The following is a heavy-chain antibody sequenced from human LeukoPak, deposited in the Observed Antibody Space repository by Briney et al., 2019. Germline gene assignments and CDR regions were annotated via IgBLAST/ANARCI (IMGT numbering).Heavy chain of an antibody. V-gene: IGHV3-23*01. CDR1: GFTFSSYA. CDR2: ISGSGST. Sequence: GGSLRLSCAASGFTFSSYAMSWVRQAPGKGLEWVSAISGSGSTYYADSVKGRFTISRDNSKNTLYLQMNSLRAEDTAVYYCAKDRGGGDYVPYYFDYWGQGTLVTVSS. D-gene: IGHD4-17*01. CDR3: AKDRGGGDYVPYYFDY. J-gene: IGHJ4*02.